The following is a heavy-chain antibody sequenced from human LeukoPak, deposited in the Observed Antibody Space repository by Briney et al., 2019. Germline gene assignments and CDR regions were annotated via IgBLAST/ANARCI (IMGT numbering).Heavy chain of an antibody. V-gene: IGHV4-38-2*02. CDR1: GGSISSGYY. D-gene: IGHD3-16*01. CDR3: ARGGMITFGAINWFDP. CDR2: IYHSGST. J-gene: IGHJ5*02. Sequence: SETLSLTCTVSGGSISSGYYWGWIRQPPGKGLEWIGSIYHSGSTYYNPSLKSRVTISVDTSKNQFSLKLSSVTAADTAVYYCARGGMITFGAINWFDPWGQGTQVTVSS.